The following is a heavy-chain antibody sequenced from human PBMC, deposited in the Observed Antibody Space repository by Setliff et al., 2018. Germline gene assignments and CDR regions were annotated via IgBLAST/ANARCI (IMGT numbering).Heavy chain of an antibody. J-gene: IGHJ4*02. CDR3: ARHRAVAGAYYFDF. V-gene: IGHV4-59*08. CDR2: IYYSGNT. D-gene: IGHD6-19*01. Sequence: KPSETLSLTCTVSGGSISSQDWSWIRQPPGKGLEWIGSIYYSGNTYYNASLKGRVTISGDTSKNQFSLKLTAVTAADTAIYYCARHRAVAGAYYFDFWGQGTLVTVPQ. CDR1: GGSISSQD.